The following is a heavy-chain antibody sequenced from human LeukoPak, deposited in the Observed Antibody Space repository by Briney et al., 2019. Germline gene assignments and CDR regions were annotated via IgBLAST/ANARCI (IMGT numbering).Heavy chain of an antibody. J-gene: IGHJ4*01. D-gene: IGHD2-21*01. Sequence: GGSLRLSCAASGFTFSSYEMNWVRQAPGKGLEWVSYISSSGSTIYYADSVKGRFTISRGNAKNSLYLQMNSLRAEDTAVYYCARGGGVFYSWKLSDYWGQGTLVTVSS. CDR2: ISSSGSTI. V-gene: IGHV3-48*03. CDR3: ARGGGVFYSWKLSDY. CDR1: GFTFSSYE.